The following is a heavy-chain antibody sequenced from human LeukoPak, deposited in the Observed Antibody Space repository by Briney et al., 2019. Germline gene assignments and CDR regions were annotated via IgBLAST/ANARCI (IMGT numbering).Heavy chain of an antibody. J-gene: IGHJ5*02. CDR3: ARDGPGYCSPTSCSDNWFDP. V-gene: IGHV1-2*06. CDR1: GYTFTDNY. D-gene: IGHD2-2*01. Sequence: ASVKVSCKASGYTFTDNYIHWVRQAPGQRLEWMGRINPKTGGTNYAQKFQGGVTMTTDTSISTAYMDLSSLRSDDTAVYICARDGPGYCSPTSCSDNWFDPWGQGALVTVSS. CDR2: INPKTGGT.